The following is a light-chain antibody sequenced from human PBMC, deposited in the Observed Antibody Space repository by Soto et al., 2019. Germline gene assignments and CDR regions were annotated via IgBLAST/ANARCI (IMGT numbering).Light chain of an antibody. CDR1: SSDVGGYNY. CDR2: EVN. V-gene: IGLV2-8*01. CDR3: SSYAGSRNV. Sequence: QSALTQPPSASGSPGQSVAISCTGTSSDVGGYNYVSWYQQHPGKAPKLMIYEVNKRPSGVPDRFSGSKSGNTASLTVSGLHAEDEADYYCSSYAGSRNVFGTGTKLTVL. J-gene: IGLJ1*01.